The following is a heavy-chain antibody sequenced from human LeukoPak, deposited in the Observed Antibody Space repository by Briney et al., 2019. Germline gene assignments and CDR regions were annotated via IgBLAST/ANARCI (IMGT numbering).Heavy chain of an antibody. J-gene: IGHJ4*02. V-gene: IGHV3-49*03. Sequence: PGGSLRLSCTASGFTLGDYAMSWFRQAPGEGLEWVGFIRSKAYGGTTEYAASVKGRSTISRDDSKSIAYLQMNSLKTEDTAVYYCTRAEWELLSMLFWGRGTVVTVSS. D-gene: IGHD1-26*01. CDR1: GFTLGDYA. CDR3: TRAEWELLSMLF. CDR2: IRSKAYGGTT.